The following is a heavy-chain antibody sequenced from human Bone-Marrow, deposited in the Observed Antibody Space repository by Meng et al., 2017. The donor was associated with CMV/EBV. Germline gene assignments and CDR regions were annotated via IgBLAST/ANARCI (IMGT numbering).Heavy chain of an antibody. CDR2: IRYDGSNK. V-gene: IGHV3-30*02. CDR3: AKDKGYSSSWYSGEGMDV. CDR1: GFTFSSYA. Sequence: GESLKISCAASGFTFSSYAMNWVRQAPGKGLEWVAFIRYDGSNKYFADSVRGRFTISRDNSKNTLYLQMNSLRAEDTAVYYCAKDKGYSSSWYSGEGMDVWGQGTTVTVSS. J-gene: IGHJ6*02. D-gene: IGHD6-13*01.